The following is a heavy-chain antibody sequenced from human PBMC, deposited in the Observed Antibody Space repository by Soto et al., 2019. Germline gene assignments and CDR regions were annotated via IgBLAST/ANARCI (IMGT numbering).Heavy chain of an antibody. CDR3: GRVVIRMAIQSIDP. J-gene: IGHJ5*02. D-gene: IGHD2-15*01. CDR1: GVSLSGYY. Sequence: ETLSLSCSFYGVSLSGYYWTWIRQPPGKGLEWIGEVNPGGITNYSPSVKSRLKISLDTSKKEVSLEMTSVTAADTAVYYCGRVVIRMAIQSIDPWGPGTLVTVSS. CDR2: VNPGGIT. V-gene: IGHV4-34*01.